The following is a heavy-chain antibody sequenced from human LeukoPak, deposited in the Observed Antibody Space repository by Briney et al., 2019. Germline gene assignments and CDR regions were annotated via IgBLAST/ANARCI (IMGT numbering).Heavy chain of an antibody. CDR2: MSSDGDNK. CDR1: GFTFNTYG. Sequence: GRSLRLSCAASGFTFNTYGMYWVRRAPGKGLEWVAIMSSDGDNKYYGDSVKGRFIISRDNSKNTLYLQLNSLRVEDTAVYFCAKIRSKARAAAANAYYAMDVWGQGTTVIVSS. D-gene: IGHD6-13*01. CDR3: AKIRSKARAAAANAYYAMDV. J-gene: IGHJ6*02. V-gene: IGHV3-30*18.